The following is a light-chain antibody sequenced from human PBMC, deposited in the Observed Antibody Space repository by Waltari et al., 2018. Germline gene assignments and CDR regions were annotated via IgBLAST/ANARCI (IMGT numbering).Light chain of an antibody. Sequence: EIVLTQSPATLSVSPGARATLSCRASQRVSTKVAWYQQGPGQAPRLLIYAASSRATRVPARFGGSGSETDFTLTISGLQSEDFAVYYCQHYEGWPPWTFGQGTKV. CDR3: QHYEGWPPWT. V-gene: IGKV3-15*01. J-gene: IGKJ1*01. CDR1: QRVSTK. CDR2: AAS.